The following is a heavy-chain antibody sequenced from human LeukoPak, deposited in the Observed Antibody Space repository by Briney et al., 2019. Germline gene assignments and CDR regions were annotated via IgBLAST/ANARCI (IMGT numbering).Heavy chain of an antibody. CDR1: GYTFTSYD. J-gene: IGHJ4*02. Sequence: ASVKVSCKASGYTFTSYDINWVRQATGQGLEWMGWMNPNSGNTGYAQKFQGRVTITRNTSISTAYMELSSLRSEDTAVYYCARPRGYYDSFDDWGQGTLVTVSS. CDR3: ARPRGYYDSFDD. V-gene: IGHV1-8*03. D-gene: IGHD3-22*01. CDR2: MNPNSGNT.